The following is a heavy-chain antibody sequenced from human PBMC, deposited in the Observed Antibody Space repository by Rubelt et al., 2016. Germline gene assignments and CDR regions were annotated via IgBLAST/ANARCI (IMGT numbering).Heavy chain of an antibody. V-gene: IGHV1-69*04. D-gene: IGHD6-13*01. Sequence: QVQLVQSGAEVKKPGSSVKVSCKASGGTFSSYAISWVRQAPGQGLEWMGRIIPILGIANYAQKFQGRVTITADKSTSPAYMELSSLRSEDTAVYYCARGGAAAADDNDAFDIWGQGTMVTVSS. CDR1: GGTFSSYA. J-gene: IGHJ3*02. CDR2: IIPILGIA. CDR3: ARGGAAAADDNDAFDI.